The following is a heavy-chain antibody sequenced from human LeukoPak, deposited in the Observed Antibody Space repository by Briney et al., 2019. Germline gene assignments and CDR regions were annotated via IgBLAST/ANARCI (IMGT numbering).Heavy chain of an antibody. CDR1: GFTFSSYS. CDR2: ISSSSSYT. CDR3: ARDIGYCANDY. D-gene: IGHD2-15*01. J-gene: IGHJ4*02. V-gene: IGHV3-21*01. Sequence: PGGSLRLSCAASGFTFSSYSMNWVRQAPGKGLEWVSSISSSSSYTYYADSVKGRFTISRDNAKNSLYLQMNSLRAEDTAVYYCARDIGYCANDYWGQGALVTVSS.